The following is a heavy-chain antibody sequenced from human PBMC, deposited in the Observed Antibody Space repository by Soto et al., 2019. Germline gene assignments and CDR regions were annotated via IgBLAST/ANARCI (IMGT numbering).Heavy chain of an antibody. D-gene: IGHD4-4*01. J-gene: IGHJ4*02. CDR3: ARVRHSNYPAFDY. Sequence: QLQLQESGSGLVKPSQTLSLTCAVSGGSISSGGYSWSWIRQPPGKGLEWIGYIYHSGSTYYNPSIKSRVTISVDRSKNQFSLKLSSVTAADTAVYYCARVRHSNYPAFDYWGQGTLVTVSS. V-gene: IGHV4-30-2*01. CDR2: IYHSGST. CDR1: GGSISSGGYS.